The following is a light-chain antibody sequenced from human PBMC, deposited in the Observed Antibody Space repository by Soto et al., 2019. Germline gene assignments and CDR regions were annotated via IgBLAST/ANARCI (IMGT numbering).Light chain of an antibody. CDR1: QSISTW. Sequence: DIQMTQSPSTLSASVGDRVTITCRASQSISTWLAWYQQKPGKAPKLLIYKASNLEDGVPSRFSGSGSGTEFTITISSLQPDDFATYYCQQYNTYPLTFGGVTTVEIK. CDR2: KAS. CDR3: QQYNTYPLT. V-gene: IGKV1-5*03. J-gene: IGKJ4*01.